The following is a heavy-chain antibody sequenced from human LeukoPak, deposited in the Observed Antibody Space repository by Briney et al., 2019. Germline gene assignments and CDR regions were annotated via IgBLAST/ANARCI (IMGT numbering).Heavy chain of an antibody. Sequence: SETLSLTCTVSGGSISSYYWSWIRQPPGKGLEWIGYIYYSGSTNYNPSLKSRVTMSVDTSKNQFSLKLSSVTAADTAVYYCARDRRGWFDPWGQGTLVTVSS. CDR2: IYYSGST. V-gene: IGHV4-59*01. CDR1: GGSISSYY. CDR3: ARDRRGWFDP. J-gene: IGHJ5*02.